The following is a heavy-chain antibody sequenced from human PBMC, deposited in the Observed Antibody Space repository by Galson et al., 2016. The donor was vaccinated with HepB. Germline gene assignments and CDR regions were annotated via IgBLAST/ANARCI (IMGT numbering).Heavy chain of an antibody. CDR1: Y. V-gene: IGHV4-39*01. CDR3: ARHGTTGTTNWFDP. CDR2: IYYSGCT. Sequence: YMTWVRQAPGKGLEWIGTIYYSGCTYYNPSLKSRVTISVDTSNNQFSLKLSSVTAADTAVYYCARHGTTGTTNWFDPWGQGTLVTVSS. D-gene: IGHD4-17*01. J-gene: IGHJ5*02.